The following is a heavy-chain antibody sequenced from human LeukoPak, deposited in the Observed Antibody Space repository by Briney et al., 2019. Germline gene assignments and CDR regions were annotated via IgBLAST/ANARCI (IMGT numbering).Heavy chain of an antibody. CDR3: ASGSSGYDP. CDR2: IYYSGST. Sequence: SETLSLTCTVSSGSISSSGYYCSWIRQHPGKGLEWIGCIYYSGSTYYNPSLKSRVTMSVDTSKNQFSLKLSSVTAADTAVYFCASGSSGYDPWGQGTLVTVSS. J-gene: IGHJ5*02. CDR1: SGSISSSGYY. D-gene: IGHD5-12*01. V-gene: IGHV4-31*03.